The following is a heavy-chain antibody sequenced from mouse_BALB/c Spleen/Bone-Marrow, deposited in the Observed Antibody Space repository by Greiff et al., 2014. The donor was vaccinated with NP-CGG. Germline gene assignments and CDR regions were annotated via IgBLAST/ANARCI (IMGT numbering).Heavy chain of an antibody. CDR3: ARDYANTAWFAS. V-gene: IGHV14-3*02. D-gene: IGHD1-1*01. CDR1: GFNIKDTH. J-gene: IGHJ3*01. CDR2: IDPANGNT. Sequence: EVKLMESGAELVKPGASVKSSCTPSGFNIKDTHMHWVKQRPEQGLEWIGRIDPANGNTNYDPNFQGKATITADTSSNTAYLQHRSLTSEDTAVYYCARDYANTAWFASWGQGTLVTVS.